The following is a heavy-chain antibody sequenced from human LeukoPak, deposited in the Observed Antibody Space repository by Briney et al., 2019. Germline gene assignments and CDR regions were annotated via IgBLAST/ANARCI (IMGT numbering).Heavy chain of an antibody. CDR3: ARAEEMATIHYYYYMDV. J-gene: IGHJ6*03. CDR2: IYYSGST. D-gene: IGHD5-24*01. Sequence: PSETLSLTCTVSGGSISSYYWSWIRQPPGKGLEWIGYIYYSGSTNYNPSLKSRVTISVDTSKNQFSLKLSSVTAADTAVYYCARAEEMATIHYYYYMDVWGKGTTVTVSS. CDR1: GGSISSYY. V-gene: IGHV4-59*01.